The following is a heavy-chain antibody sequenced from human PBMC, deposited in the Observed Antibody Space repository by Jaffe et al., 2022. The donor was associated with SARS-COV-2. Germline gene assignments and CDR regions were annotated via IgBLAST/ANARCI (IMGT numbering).Heavy chain of an antibody. CDR3: ATGRRTAADEWELLGVGY. D-gene: IGHD1-26*01. J-gene: IGHJ4*02. V-gene: IGHV1-58*03. CDR1: GFTFTWSA. Sequence: QMQLVQSGPEVKKPGTSVKVSCKASGFTFTWSAVQWVRQARGQRLEWMGWIAVDSGNTNYAQKFQERVTFTRDMSTSTAYMELSSLRSEDTAVYYCATGRRTAADEWELLGVGYWGQGTLVTVSS. CDR2: IAVDSGNT.